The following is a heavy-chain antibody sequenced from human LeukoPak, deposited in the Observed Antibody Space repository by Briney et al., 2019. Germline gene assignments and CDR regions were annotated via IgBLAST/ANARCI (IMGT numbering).Heavy chain of an antibody. D-gene: IGHD4-17*01. CDR3: ARDNYGILDY. J-gene: IGHJ4*02. CDR1: GYTFTDYY. Sequence: ASVKVSCKVSGYTFTDYYIHWVRQAPRQGLEWMGWTSPKGAGAMSAQKFQGRITITGDTSTSTVYMELDRLTFDDTAVYYCARDNYGILDYWGQGTLVTVSS. CDR2: TSPKGAGA. V-gene: IGHV1-2*02.